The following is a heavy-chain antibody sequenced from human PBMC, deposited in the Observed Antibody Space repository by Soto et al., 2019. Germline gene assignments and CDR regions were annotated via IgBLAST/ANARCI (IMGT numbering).Heavy chain of an antibody. V-gene: IGHV4-59*12. J-gene: IGHJ4*02. CDR3: AREGCSGGSCYSYFDY. Sequence: SETLSLTCTVSGGSISSYYWSWIRQPPGKGLEWIGYIYYSGSTNYNPSLKSRVTISVDTSKNQFSLKLSSVTAADTAVYYCAREGCSGGSCYSYFDYWGQGTLVTVSS. CDR2: IYYSGST. CDR1: GGSISSYY. D-gene: IGHD2-15*01.